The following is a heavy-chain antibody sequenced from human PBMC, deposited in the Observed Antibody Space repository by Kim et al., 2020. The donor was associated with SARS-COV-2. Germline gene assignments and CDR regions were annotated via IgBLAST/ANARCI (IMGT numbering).Heavy chain of an antibody. CDR3: ARDQSSKYQLLFVSYYY. CDR1: GFTFSSYW. V-gene: IGHV3-7*01. CDR2: IKQDGSEK. D-gene: IGHD2-2*01. J-gene: IGHJ6*01. Sequence: GGSLRLSCAASGFTFSSYWTSWVRQAPGKGLEWVANIKQDGSEKYYVDSVKGRFTISRDNAKNSLYLQMNSLRAEDTAVYYCARDQSSKYQLLFVSYYY.